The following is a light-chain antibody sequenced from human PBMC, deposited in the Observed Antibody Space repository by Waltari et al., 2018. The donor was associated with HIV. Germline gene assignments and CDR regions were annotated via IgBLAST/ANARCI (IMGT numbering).Light chain of an antibody. Sequence: SLLTQPPSAYGPHGQRVTISCSGSSSHTGSGSACRYQQLPGMAPKPLIHRNNQRTSGVPDRCSGSKSGTSASLTISGLRSEDEADYYCAVWDGSLSDYVFGSGTQVTVL. CDR2: RNN. V-gene: IGLV1-47*01. CDR3: AVWDGSLSDYV. J-gene: IGLJ1*01. CDR1: SSHTGSGS.